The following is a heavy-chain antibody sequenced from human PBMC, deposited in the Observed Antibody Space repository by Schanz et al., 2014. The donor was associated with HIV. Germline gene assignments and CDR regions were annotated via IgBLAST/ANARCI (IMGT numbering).Heavy chain of an antibody. D-gene: IGHD3-22*01. V-gene: IGHV1-2*02. CDR3: ASAGFDDSSGYPDY. CDR1: GYTFSGHS. J-gene: IGHJ4*02. CDR2: INPNSGGT. Sequence: QVQLMQSGAEVKEPGASVKVSCKASGYTFSGHSLHWVRQAPGQGLEWMGWINPNSGGTNYAQKFQGRVTISRDTSISSAYMEVSRLRSDDAALYYSASAGFDDSSGYPDYWGQGTLVTVSS.